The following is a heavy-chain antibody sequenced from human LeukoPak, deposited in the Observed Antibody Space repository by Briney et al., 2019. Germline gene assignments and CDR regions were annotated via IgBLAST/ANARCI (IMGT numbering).Heavy chain of an antibody. Sequence: SETLSLTCTVSGGSISSYYWSWIRQPPGKGLEWIGYIYYSGSTNYNPSLKSRVTISVDTSKNQFSLKLSSVTAADTAVYYCARQAVAGTGPFDYWGQGTLVTVSS. CDR1: GGSISSYY. CDR3: ARQAVAGTGPFDY. J-gene: IGHJ4*02. V-gene: IGHV4-59*08. CDR2: IYYSGST. D-gene: IGHD6-19*01.